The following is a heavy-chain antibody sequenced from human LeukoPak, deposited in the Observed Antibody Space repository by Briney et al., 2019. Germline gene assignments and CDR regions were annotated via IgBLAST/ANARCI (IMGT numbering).Heavy chain of an antibody. CDR3: ARGGKQLWVFDY. V-gene: IGHV3-21*01. J-gene: IGHJ4*02. D-gene: IGHD5-18*01. Sequence: GGSLRLSCAASGCTFSSYSMNWVRQAPGKGLEWVSSISSSSSYIYYADSVKGRFTISRDNAKNSLYLQMNSLRAEDTAVYYCARGGKQLWVFDYWGQGTLVTVSS. CDR1: GCTFSSYS. CDR2: ISSSSSYI.